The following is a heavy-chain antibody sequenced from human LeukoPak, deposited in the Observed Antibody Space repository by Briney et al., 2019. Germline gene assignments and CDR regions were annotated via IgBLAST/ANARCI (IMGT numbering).Heavy chain of an antibody. J-gene: IGHJ5*02. V-gene: IGHV3-21*04. Sequence: GGSLRLSCVASGFTFRSYGMSWVRQAPGKGLEWVSLISSSSSYTYYADSVKGRFSISRDNAENSLYLQMNSLRAEDTAIYYCARGSYSGYDHWGQGILVTVSS. CDR1: GFTFRSYG. CDR3: ARGSYSGYDH. CDR2: ISSSSSYT. D-gene: IGHD5-12*01.